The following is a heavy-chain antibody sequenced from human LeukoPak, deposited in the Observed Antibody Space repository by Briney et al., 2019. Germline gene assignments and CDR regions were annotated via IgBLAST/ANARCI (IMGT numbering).Heavy chain of an antibody. CDR3: ARYDVWGSYRAFDY. CDR1: GFSMSSDYY. V-gene: IGHV4-38-2*02. CDR2: ISDSGSA. D-gene: IGHD3-16*02. J-gene: IGHJ4*02. Sequence: SETLSLTCTVSGFSMSSDYYWGWIRQPPGKGLEWIGSISDSGSAYYNPSLKSRVVISVDPSKKQFSLKVTSVTAADTAVYYCARYDVWGSYRAFDYWGQGTLVTVSS.